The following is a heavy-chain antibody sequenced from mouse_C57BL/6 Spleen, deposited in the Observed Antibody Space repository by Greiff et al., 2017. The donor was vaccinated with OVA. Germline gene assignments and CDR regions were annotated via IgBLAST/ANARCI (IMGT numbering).Heavy chain of an antibody. CDR3: ARVRDYDDWFAY. J-gene: IGHJ3*01. D-gene: IGHD2-4*01. Sequence: VQLQQPGAELVKPGASVKLSCKASGYTFTSYWMQWVKQRPGQGLEWIGEIDPSDSYTNYNQKFKGKATLTVDTSSSTAYMQLSSLTSEDSAVYYCARVRDYDDWFAYWGQGTLVTVSA. V-gene: IGHV1-50*01. CDR2: IDPSDSYT. CDR1: GYTFTSYW.